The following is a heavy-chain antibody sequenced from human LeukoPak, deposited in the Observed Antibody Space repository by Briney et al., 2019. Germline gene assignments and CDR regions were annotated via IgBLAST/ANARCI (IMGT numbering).Heavy chain of an antibody. CDR3: ARVGYYDSSGDDY. J-gene: IGHJ4*02. CDR2: IIPIFGTA. CDR1: GSTLSNYA. D-gene: IGHD3-22*01. Sequence: GGSLRLSCAASGSTLSNYAISWVRQAPGQGLEWMGGIIPIFGTANYAQKFQGRVTITADESTSTAYMELSSLRSEDTAVYYCARVGYYDSSGDDYWGQGTLVTVSS. V-gene: IGHV1-69*01.